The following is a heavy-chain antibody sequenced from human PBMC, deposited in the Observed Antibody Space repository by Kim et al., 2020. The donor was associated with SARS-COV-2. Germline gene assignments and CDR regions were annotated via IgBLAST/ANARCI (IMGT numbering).Heavy chain of an antibody. V-gene: IGHV4-39*07. CDR3: ARDFAVRLRYFGNWFDP. Sequence: SETLSLTCTVSGGSISSSSYYWGWIRQPPGKGLEWIGSIYYSGSTYYNPSLKSRVTISVDTSKNQFSLKLSSVTAADTAVYYCARDFAVRLRYFGNWFDPWGQGTLVTVSS. CDR2: IYYSGST. J-gene: IGHJ5*02. CDR1: GGSISSSSYY. D-gene: IGHD3-9*01.